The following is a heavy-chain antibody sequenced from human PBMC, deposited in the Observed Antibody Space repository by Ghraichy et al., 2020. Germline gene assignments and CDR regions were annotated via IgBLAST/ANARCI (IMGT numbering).Heavy chain of an antibody. CDR1: GFTFSTYG. Sequence: GGSLRLSCAASGFTFSTYGMSWVRQAPGKGLEWVSAISISGGTTYYADPVKGRFTISRDNSKNTLYLQMTGLRGEDTALYYCAKDRLRSYYDHWGQGTLLTVSS. V-gene: IGHV3-23*01. J-gene: IGHJ4*02. CDR2: ISISGGTT. CDR3: AKDRLRSYYDH.